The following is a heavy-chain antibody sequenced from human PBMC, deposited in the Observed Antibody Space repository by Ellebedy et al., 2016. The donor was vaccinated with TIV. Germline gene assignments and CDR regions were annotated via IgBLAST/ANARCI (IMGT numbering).Heavy chain of an antibody. J-gene: IGHJ4*02. CDR1: GFTFSSFR. Sequence: GGSLRLXCAASGFTFSSFRMHWVRQAPGKGLVWVSRIDSDGSSTSYADSVKGGFTISRDNAKNTLYLQMNSLRVEDTAVYYCARDRGSGWNFFDDWGQGALVTVSS. V-gene: IGHV3-74*01. CDR3: ARDRGSGWNFFDD. D-gene: IGHD6-19*01. CDR2: IDSDGSST.